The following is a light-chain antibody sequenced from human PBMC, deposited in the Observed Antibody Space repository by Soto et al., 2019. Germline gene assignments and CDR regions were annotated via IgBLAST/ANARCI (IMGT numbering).Light chain of an antibody. CDR3: QQYNSYPWT. J-gene: IGKJ1*01. CDR1: QSISSW. Sequence: DIQMTQSPSTLSASVGDRVTITCRASQSISSWLAWYQQKPGKAPKLLIYKASSLESGVPSRFSGSGSGTEFTLTISSLPPDDFATYYCQQYNSYPWTFGQGTKGEIK. V-gene: IGKV1-5*03. CDR2: KAS.